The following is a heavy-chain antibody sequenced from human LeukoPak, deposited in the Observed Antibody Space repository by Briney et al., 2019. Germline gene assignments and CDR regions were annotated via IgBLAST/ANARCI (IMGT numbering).Heavy chain of an antibody. Sequence: SETLSLTCTVSGGSISSGGYYWSWIRQHPGKGLEWIGYIYHSGSTYYNPSLKSRVTISVDTSKNQFSLKLSSVTAADTAVYYCARLVSGYDYEGYFDYWGQGTLVTVSS. D-gene: IGHD5-12*01. J-gene: IGHJ4*02. CDR3: ARLVSGYDYEGYFDY. CDR1: GGSISSGGYY. CDR2: IYHSGST. V-gene: IGHV4-31*03.